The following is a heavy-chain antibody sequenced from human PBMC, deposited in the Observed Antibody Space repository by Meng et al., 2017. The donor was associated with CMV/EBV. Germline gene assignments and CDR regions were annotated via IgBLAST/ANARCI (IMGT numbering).Heavy chain of an antibody. D-gene: IGHD3-3*01. J-gene: IGHJ6*02. CDR2: IIPIFGTA. CDR3: ARDLRLAVFLEWLQGMDV. Sequence: SVKVSCKASGGTFSSYAISWVRQAPGQGLEWMGGIIPIFGTANYAQKFQGRVTITTDESTSTAYMERSSLRSEDTAVYYCARDLRLAVFLEWLQGMDVWGQGTTVTVSS. CDR1: GGTFSSYA. V-gene: IGHV1-69*05.